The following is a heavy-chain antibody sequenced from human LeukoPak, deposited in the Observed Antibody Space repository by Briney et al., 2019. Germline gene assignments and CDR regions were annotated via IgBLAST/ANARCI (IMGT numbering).Heavy chain of an antibody. Sequence: GASVKVSCKASGYTFTSYYMHWVRQAPGQGLEWMGLINPSGSSTSYAQKFQGRLSLTRDMSTSTDYMELSRLRSEDTAVYYCARDNSVGDTAWWFDPWGQGTLVTVSS. D-gene: IGHD1-26*01. J-gene: IGHJ5*02. CDR2: INPSGSST. CDR3: ARDNSVGDTAWWFDP. V-gene: IGHV1-46*01. CDR1: GYTFTSYY.